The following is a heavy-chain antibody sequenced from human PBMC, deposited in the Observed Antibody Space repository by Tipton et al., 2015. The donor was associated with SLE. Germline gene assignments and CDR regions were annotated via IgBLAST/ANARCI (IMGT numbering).Heavy chain of an antibody. CDR1: VGSISRSTYY. D-gene: IGHD3-22*01. V-gene: IGHV4-39*01. J-gene: IGHJ5*02. CDR2: IYYSGST. Sequence: TPSLTCTVSVGSISRSTYYWGWIRQHPGKGLEWIGYIYYSGSTYYNPSLKSRVTISVDTSKNQFSLKLSSVTAADTAVYYCAREPYYYDSSGYYVSWFDPWGQGTLVTVSS. CDR3: AREPYYYDSSGYYVSWFDP.